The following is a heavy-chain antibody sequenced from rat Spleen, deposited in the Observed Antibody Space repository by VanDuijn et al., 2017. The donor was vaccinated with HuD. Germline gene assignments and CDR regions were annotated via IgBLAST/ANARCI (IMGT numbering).Heavy chain of an antibody. V-gene: IGHV5-29*01. D-gene: IGHD1-2*01. CDR2: ISNDGSST. J-gene: IGHJ2*01. Sequence: EVQLVESGGGLVQPGRSLKLSCAASGFTFSKYGMAWVRQAPTKGLEWVATISNDGSSTYYRDSVKGRFTISRDNAENTLYLQMDSLRSEDTATYYCARQGYYSNYIYDYWGQGVMVTVSS. CDR1: GFTFSKYG. CDR3: ARQGYYSNYIYDY.